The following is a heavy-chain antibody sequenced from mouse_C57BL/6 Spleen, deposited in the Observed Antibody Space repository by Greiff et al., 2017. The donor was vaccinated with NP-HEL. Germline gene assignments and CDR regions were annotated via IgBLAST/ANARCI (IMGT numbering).Heavy chain of an antibody. J-gene: IGHJ3*01. D-gene: IGHD2-2*01. CDR3: ARDGYAWFAY. Sequence: EVQLKESGGGLVKPGGSLKLSCAASGFTFSDYGMHWVRQAPEKGLEWVAYISSGSSTIYYADTVKGRFTISRDNAKNTLFLQMTSLRSEDTAMYYCARDGYAWFAYWGQGTLVTVSA. V-gene: IGHV5-17*01. CDR1: GFTFSDYG. CDR2: ISSGSSTI.